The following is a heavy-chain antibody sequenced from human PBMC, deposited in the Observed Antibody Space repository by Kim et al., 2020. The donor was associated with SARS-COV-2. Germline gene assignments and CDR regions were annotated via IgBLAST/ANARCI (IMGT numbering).Heavy chain of an antibody. CDR3: AKVPAQWLVQWYFAF. Sequence: ADSVEGRFTISRDTSNNTLYLQVNRLRPEDTALYFCAKVPAQWLVQWYFAFWGRGTLVTVSS. D-gene: IGHD6-19*01. V-gene: IGHV3-30*02. J-gene: IGHJ2*01.